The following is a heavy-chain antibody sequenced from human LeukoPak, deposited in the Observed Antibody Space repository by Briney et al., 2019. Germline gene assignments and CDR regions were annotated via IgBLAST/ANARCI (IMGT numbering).Heavy chain of an antibody. CDR1: GGSFSGYY. CDR2: INHSGST. V-gene: IGHV4-34*01. D-gene: IGHD3-10*01. Sequence: SETLSLTCAVYGGSFSGYYWSWIRQPPGKGLEWIGEINHSGSTNYNPSLKSRVTISVDTSKNQFSLKLSSVTAADTAVYYCARGTFRSLTFKMVRGVKGSNWFDPWGQGTLVTVSS. CDR3: ARGTFRSLTFKMVRGVKGSNWFDP. J-gene: IGHJ5*02.